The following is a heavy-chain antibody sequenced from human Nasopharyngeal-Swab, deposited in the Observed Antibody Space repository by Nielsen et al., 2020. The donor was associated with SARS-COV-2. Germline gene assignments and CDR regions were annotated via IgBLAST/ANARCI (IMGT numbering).Heavy chain of an antibody. J-gene: IGHJ4*02. D-gene: IGHD6-19*01. CDR2: IYSGGST. V-gene: IGHV3-53*01. Sequence: GESLKISCAASGLTVSSNYMSWVRQAPGKGLEWGSVIYSGGSTYYADSVKGRFTISRDHSKNTLYLQMNSLRAEDTAVYYCAIERGSSCWYYFDYWGQGTLVTVSS. CDR1: GLTVSSNY. CDR3: AIERGSSCWYYFDY.